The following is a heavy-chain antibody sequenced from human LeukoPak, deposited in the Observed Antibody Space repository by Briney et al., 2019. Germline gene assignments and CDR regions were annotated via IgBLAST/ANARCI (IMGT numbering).Heavy chain of an antibody. D-gene: IGHD4-17*01. CDR2: ISGSGGST. J-gene: IGHJ6*02. CDR3: ARDLYGDYGMDV. Sequence: GGSLRLSCAASGFTFRRYAMSWVRQAPGKGLEWVSAISGSGGSTYYADSVKGRFTISRDNSKNTLYLQMNSLRAEDTAVYYCARDLYGDYGMDVWGQGTTVTVSS. CDR1: GFTFRRYA. V-gene: IGHV3-23*01.